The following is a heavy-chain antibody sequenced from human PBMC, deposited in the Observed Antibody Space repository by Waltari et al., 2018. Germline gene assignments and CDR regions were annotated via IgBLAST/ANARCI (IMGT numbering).Heavy chain of an antibody. CDR1: GFTFSSYE. CDR2: ISSSGSTI. D-gene: IGHD6-13*01. CDR3: ARDGYSSSWYVH. J-gene: IGHJ5*02. Sequence: EVQLVESGGGLVQPGGSLRLSCAASGFTFSSYEMNWVRQAPGKGLEWVSYISSSGSTIYYSDSVKGIFTISRDNAKNSLYLQMNSLRAEDTAVYYCARDGYSSSWYVHWGQGTLVTVSS. V-gene: IGHV3-48*03.